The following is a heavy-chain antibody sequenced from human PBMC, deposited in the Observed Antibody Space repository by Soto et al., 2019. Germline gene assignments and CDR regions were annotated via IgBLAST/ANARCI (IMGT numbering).Heavy chain of an antibody. V-gene: IGHV3-72*01. Sequence: GGSLRLSCAASGFTFSDHYMDWVRQAPGKGLEWVGRIRNKDRGYTTKYAASVRGRFTISREDSENSLSLQMNSLETEETAVYYCARVSTVETKNNYAMDVWGQGATVTVSS. CDR3: ARVSTVETKNNYAMDV. J-gene: IGHJ6*02. CDR2: IRNKDRGYTT. CDR1: GFTFSDHY. D-gene: IGHD4-17*01.